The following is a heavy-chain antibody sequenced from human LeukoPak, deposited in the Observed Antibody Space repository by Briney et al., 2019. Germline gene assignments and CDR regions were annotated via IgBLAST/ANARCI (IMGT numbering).Heavy chain of an antibody. Sequence: PGGSLRLSCAASGFTFSSYAMSWVRQAPGKGLEWVSAISGSGGSTYYADSVKGRFTISRDNSKNTLYLQMNSLRAEDTAVYYCAKSWAENHGGIYDSGVFDYWGQGTLVTVSS. V-gene: IGHV3-23*01. D-gene: IGHD3-22*01. CDR2: ISGSGGST. CDR1: GFTFSSYA. CDR3: AKSWAENHGGIYDSGVFDY. J-gene: IGHJ4*02.